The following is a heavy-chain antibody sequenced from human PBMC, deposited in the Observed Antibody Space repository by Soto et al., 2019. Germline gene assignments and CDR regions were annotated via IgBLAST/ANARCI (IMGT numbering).Heavy chain of an antibody. D-gene: IGHD3-10*01. CDR2: ISDSGGST. J-gene: IGHJ4*02. CDR1: GFTFSSYA. CDR3: AKGTYYYGSAPYYFDY. Sequence: GGSLRLSCAASGFTFSSYAMSWVRQAPGKGLEWVSGISDSGGSTYYADSVKGRFTISRDNSKNTLNLQMNSLRAEDTAVYYCAKGTYYYGSAPYYFDYWGQGTLVTVSS. V-gene: IGHV3-23*01.